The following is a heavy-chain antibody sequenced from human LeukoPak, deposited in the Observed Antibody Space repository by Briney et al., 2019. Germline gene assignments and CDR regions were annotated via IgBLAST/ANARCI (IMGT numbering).Heavy chain of an antibody. D-gene: IGHD6-19*01. V-gene: IGHV3-7*01. CDR1: GFTFSSYW. Sequence: TGGSLRLSCAASGFTFSSYWMTWVRQAPGKGLEWVANIKQGGSEKYYVDSVKGRFTISRDNAKNSLYLQMNSLRAEDTAVYYCARVVGSGWSTRSRAGSDYWGQGTLVTVSS. CDR2: IKQGGSEK. CDR3: ARVVGSGWSTRSRAGSDY. J-gene: IGHJ4*02.